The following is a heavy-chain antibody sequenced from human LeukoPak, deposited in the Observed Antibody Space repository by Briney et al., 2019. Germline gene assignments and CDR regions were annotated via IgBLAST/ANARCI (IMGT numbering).Heavy chain of an antibody. CDR2: IYPDDSDT. CDR1: GYSFTSYW. J-gene: IGHJ6*03. CDR3: ARHGHCTNGVCYSNYYYYMDV. V-gene: IGHV5-51*01. D-gene: IGHD2-8*01. Sequence: GESLKISCKGSGYSFTSYWIGWVRQMPGKGLEWMGIIYPDDSDTRYSPSFEGQVIISVDKSISTAYPQWGSLKASDTATYYCARHGHCTNGVCYSNYYYYMDVWGKGPTVTVSS.